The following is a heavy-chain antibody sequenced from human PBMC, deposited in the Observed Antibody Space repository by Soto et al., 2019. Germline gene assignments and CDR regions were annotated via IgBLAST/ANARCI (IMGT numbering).Heavy chain of an antibody. Sequence: PSETLSLTCAVYGGSFSGYYWSWIRQPPGKGLEWVSYISSSSSTIYYADSVKGRFTISRDNAKNSLYLQMNSLRDEDTAVYYCARVGGPWYDSSGYYPYFQHWGQGTLVTVSS. CDR1: GGSFSGYY. CDR2: ISSSSSTI. CDR3: ARVGGPWYDSSGYYPYFQH. V-gene: IGHV3-48*02. D-gene: IGHD3-22*01. J-gene: IGHJ1*01.